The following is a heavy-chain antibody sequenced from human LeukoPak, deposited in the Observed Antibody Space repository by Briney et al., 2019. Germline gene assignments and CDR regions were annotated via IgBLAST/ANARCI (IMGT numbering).Heavy chain of an antibody. Sequence: PSETLSLTCTVSDGSISSSSYYWGWIRQPPGKGLEWIGSIYYSGSTYYNPSLKSRVTISVDTSKNQFSLKLSSVTAADTAVYYCARPGDYYDSSGYNWGQGTLVTVSS. J-gene: IGHJ4*02. CDR3: ARPGDYYDSSGYN. V-gene: IGHV4-39*01. CDR2: IYYSGST. D-gene: IGHD3-22*01. CDR1: DGSISSSSYY.